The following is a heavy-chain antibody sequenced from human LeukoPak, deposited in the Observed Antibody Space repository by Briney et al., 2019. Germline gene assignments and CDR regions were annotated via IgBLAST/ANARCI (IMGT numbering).Heavy chain of an antibody. CDR1: GYTFTSYD. Sequence: ASVKVSCKASGYTFTSYDINWVRQATGQGLEWMGWMNPNSGNTGYAQKFQGRVTITRNTSISTAYMELSSLRSEDTAVYYCARGISRGRRYCSSTSCCKQKVGGYCYYMDVWGKGTTVTVSS. J-gene: IGHJ6*03. CDR3: ARGISRGRRYCSSTSCCKQKVGGYCYYMDV. V-gene: IGHV1-8*03. CDR2: MNPNSGNT. D-gene: IGHD2-2*01.